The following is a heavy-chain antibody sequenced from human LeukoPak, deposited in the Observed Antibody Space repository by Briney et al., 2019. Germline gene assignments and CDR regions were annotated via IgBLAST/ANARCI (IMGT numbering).Heavy chain of an antibody. D-gene: IGHD3-10*01. J-gene: IGHJ3*02. CDR2: IIPILGIA. V-gene: IGHV1-69*04. CDR3: ADHYGSGSHDAFDI. Sequence: ASVKVSCKASGGTFSSYAIIWVRQAPGQGLEWMGRIIPILGIANYAQKFQGRVTITADKSTSTAYMELSSLRSEDTAVYYCADHYGSGSHDAFDIWSQGTLVTVSS. CDR1: GGTFSSYA.